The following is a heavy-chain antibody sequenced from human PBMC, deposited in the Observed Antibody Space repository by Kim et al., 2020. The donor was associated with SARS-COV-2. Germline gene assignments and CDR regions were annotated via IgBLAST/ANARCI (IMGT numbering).Heavy chain of an antibody. CDR3: TRDSAMVPDF. Sequence: TNYAVSVKGRFAISRDNAGNSLFLQMNNLTAEDTAVYYCTRDSAMVPDFRGQGTLVTVSS. CDR2: T. D-gene: IGHD3-10*01. V-gene: IGHV3-11*06. J-gene: IGHJ4*02.